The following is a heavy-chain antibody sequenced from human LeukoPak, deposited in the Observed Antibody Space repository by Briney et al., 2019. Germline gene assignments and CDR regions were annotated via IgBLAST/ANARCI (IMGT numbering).Heavy chain of an antibody. CDR2: INHSGST. Sequence: KPSETLSLTCAVYGGSFSGYYWSWIRQPPGKGLEWIGEINHSGSTNYNPSLKSRVTISVDTSKNQFSLKLSSVTAADTAVYYCARDQTIFGVVGAFDIWGQGTMVTVSS. CDR1: GGSFSGYY. D-gene: IGHD3-3*01. V-gene: IGHV4-34*01. CDR3: ARDQTIFGVVGAFDI. J-gene: IGHJ3*02.